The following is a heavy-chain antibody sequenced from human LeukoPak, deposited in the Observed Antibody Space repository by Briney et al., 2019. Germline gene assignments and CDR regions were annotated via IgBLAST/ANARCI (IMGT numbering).Heavy chain of an antibody. CDR2: MNPNSGNT. J-gene: IGHJ4*02. CDR1: GYTFTSYD. CDR3: ARGSYCTNGVCYRTFDY. Sequence: GASAKVSCKASGYTFTSYDINWVRQATGQGLEWMGWMNPNSGNTGYAQKFQGRVTMTRNTSISTAYMELSSLRSEDTVVYYCARGSYCTNGVCYRTFDYWGQGTLVTVSS. D-gene: IGHD2-8*01. V-gene: IGHV1-8*01.